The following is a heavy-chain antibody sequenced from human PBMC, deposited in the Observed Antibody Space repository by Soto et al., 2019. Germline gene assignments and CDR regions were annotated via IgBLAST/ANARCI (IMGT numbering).Heavy chain of an antibody. CDR3: ARESYGSGIDDY. CDR1: GSTFTSSY. V-gene: IGHV1-46*01. J-gene: IGHJ4*02. Sequence: GVSVKVFCKASGSTFTSSYMHCVRQAPGQGLEWMGIINPSGGSTSYAQKFQGRVTMTRDTSTSTVYIELSSLRSEDTAVYYCARESYGSGIDDYWGQGTLGAVSS. CDR2: INPSGGST. D-gene: IGHD3-10*01.